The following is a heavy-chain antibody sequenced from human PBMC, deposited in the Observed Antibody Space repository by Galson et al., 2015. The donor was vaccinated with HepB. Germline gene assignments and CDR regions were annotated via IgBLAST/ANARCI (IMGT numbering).Heavy chain of an antibody. D-gene: IGHD3-10*01. CDR2: ISYDGSNK. CDR1: GFTFSSYA. Sequence: SLRLSCAASGFTFSSYAMHWVRQAPGKGLEWVAVISYDGSNKYYADSVKGRFTISRDNSKNTLYLQMNSLRAEDTAVYYCASPLYGSGPFDYWGQGTLVTVSS. CDR3: ASPLYGSGPFDY. J-gene: IGHJ4*02. V-gene: IGHV3-30*04.